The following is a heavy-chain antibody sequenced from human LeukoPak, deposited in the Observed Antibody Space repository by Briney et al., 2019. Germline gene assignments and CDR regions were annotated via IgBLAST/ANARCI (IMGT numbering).Heavy chain of an antibody. CDR2: IYSGGST. J-gene: IGHJ3*02. CDR3: ARDAPRHVFRYCSGGDAFDI. CDR1: GFTVSSNY. V-gene: IGHV3-53*01. Sequence: PGGSLRLSCAASGFTVSSNYMSWVRQAPGKGLEWVSVIYSGGSTYYADSVKGRFTISRDNSKNMLYLQMNSLRAEDTAVYYCARDAPRHVFRYCSGGDAFDIWGQGTMVTVSS. D-gene: IGHD3-10*02.